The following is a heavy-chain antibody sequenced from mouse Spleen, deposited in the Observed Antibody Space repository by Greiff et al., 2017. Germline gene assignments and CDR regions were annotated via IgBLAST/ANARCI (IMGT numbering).Heavy chain of an antibody. Sequence: EVQLVESGGGLVKPGGSLKLSCAASGFTFSDYGMHWVRQAPEKGLEWVAYISSGSSTIYYADTVKGRFTISRDNAKNTLFLQMTSLRSEDTAMYYCARLTDYRGFDYWGQGTTLTVSS. J-gene: IGHJ2*01. CDR3: ARLTDYRGFDY. D-gene: IGHD2-4*01. V-gene: IGHV5-17*01. CDR1: GFTFSDYG. CDR2: ISSGSSTI.